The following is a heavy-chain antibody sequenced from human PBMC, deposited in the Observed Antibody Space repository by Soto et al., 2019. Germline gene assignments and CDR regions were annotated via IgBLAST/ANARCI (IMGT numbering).Heavy chain of an antibody. D-gene: IGHD2-15*01. J-gene: IGHJ6*02. CDR3: ARELVDCSGGSCYYYYYYGMDV. Sequence: SETLSLTCTVSRGSITTYYWSWIRQPPGKGLEWIGYIYYTGSTNYNPSLKSRVTISIDTSKNQFSLNLTSVTAADTAVYYCARELVDCSGGSCYYYYYYGMDVWGQGTTVTVSS. V-gene: IGHV4-59*01. CDR2: IYYTGST. CDR1: RGSITTYY.